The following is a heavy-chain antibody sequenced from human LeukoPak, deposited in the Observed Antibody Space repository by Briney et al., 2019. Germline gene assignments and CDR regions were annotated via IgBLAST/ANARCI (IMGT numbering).Heavy chain of an antibody. CDR1: GFTFSSYE. J-gene: IGHJ3*02. Sequence: GGSLRLSCAASGFTFSSYEMNWVRQAPGKGLEWVSYISSSGSTIYYADSVKGRFTISRDNAKNSLYLQMNSLRAEDTAVYYCARVIVGATGAFDIWGQGTMVTVSS. D-gene: IGHD1-26*01. CDR2: ISSSGSTI. V-gene: IGHV3-48*03. CDR3: ARVIVGATGAFDI.